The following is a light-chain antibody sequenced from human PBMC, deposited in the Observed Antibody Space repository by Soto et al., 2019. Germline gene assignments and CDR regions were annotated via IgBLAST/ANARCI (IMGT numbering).Light chain of an antibody. CDR1: QRVSSSY. CDR3: QQYGSSPPAWT. Sequence: EIVLTQSPGTLSLSPGERATLSCRASQRVSSSYLAWYQQKPGQAPRLLIYGASSRATGIPDRFSGSGSGTDFTLTISRLEPEDFAVYYCQQYGSSPPAWTCGQGPKVEIK. V-gene: IGKV3-20*01. CDR2: GAS. J-gene: IGKJ1*01.